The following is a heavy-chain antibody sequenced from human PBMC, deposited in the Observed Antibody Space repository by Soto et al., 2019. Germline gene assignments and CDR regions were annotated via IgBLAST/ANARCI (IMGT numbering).Heavy chain of an antibody. D-gene: IGHD6-6*01. Sequence: PGGSLRLSCAASGFTFSSYAMHWVRQAPGKGREWVAVISYDGSNKYYADSVKGRFTISRDNSKNTLYLHMNSQRAEDTAVYYCARDLNLEARPYNYYYNYRMDVWGQGTKVTVYS. CDR1: GFTFSSYA. CDR3: ARDLNLEARPYNYYYNYRMDV. V-gene: IGHV3-30-3*01. CDR2: ISYDGSNK. J-gene: IGHJ6*02.